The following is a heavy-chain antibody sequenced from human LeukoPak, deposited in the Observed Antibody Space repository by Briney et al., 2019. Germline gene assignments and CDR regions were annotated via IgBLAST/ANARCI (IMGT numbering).Heavy chain of an antibody. V-gene: IGHV3-15*01. D-gene: IGHD2-2*01. CDR1: GFTFSNAW. CDR3: TTDNAPGMDV. Sequence: PGGSLRLSCAASGFTFSNAWMSWGRQAPGKGREWVGLIRDKPDGGTTDYAAPVKGRFTISRDDSKSMLYLQMNSLKTEDTAVYYCTTDNAPGMDVWGQGTTVTVSS. J-gene: IGHJ6*02. CDR2: IRDKPDGGTT.